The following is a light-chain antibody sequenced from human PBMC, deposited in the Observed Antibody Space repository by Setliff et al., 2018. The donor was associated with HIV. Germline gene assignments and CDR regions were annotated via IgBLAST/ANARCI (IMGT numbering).Light chain of an antibody. CDR2: QAT. J-gene: IGLJ1*01. CDR1: SSDIGRYNL. Sequence: SVLTQPASVSGSPGQSITISCTGTSSDIGRYNLVSWYQQYPGKAPKLMIYQATKRPSGVSNRFSGSKSGNTASLTISGLQAEDEADYYCCSNTGSNTYVIGSGTKATVL. V-gene: IGLV2-23*01. CDR3: CSNTGSNTYV.